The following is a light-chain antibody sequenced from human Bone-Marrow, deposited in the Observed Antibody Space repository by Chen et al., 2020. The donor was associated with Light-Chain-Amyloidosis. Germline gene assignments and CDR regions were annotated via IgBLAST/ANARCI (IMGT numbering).Light chain of an antibody. CDR2: DDS. V-gene: IGLV3-21*02. Sequence: SYVLTQPSSVSVAPGQTATIACGGNNIGSTSVHWYQQTPGQAPLLVVYDDSDRPSGIPERLSGSNSGNTATLTISRVEAGDAADYYCQVWDRCSDRPVFGGGTKLTVL. CDR3: QVWDRCSDRPV. CDR1: NIGSTS. J-gene: IGLJ3*02.